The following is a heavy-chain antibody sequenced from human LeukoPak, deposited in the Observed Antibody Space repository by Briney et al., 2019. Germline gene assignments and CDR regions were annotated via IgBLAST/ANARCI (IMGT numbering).Heavy chain of an antibody. V-gene: IGHV3-7*01. Sequence: PGGSLRLSCAASGFTFSSYWMSWVRQAPGKGLEWVANIKQDGSEKYYVDSVKGRFTISRDNAKNSLYLQMNSLRAEDTAVYYCARVLGFPGAKVDYWGQGTLVTVSS. J-gene: IGHJ4*02. CDR3: ARVLGFPGAKVDY. D-gene: IGHD1-26*01. CDR1: GFTFSSYW. CDR2: IKQDGSEK.